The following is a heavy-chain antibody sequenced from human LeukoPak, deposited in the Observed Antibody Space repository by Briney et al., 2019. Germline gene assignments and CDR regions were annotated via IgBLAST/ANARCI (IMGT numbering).Heavy chain of an antibody. Sequence: GRSLRLSCAASGLTFSSYSMNWVRQAPGKGLECLSYISSSSSTIYYADSVKGRFTISRDNAKNSLYLQMNSLRDEDTAVYYCARDLLRYFDWSYYFDYWGQGTLVTVSS. J-gene: IGHJ4*02. CDR1: GLTFSSYS. V-gene: IGHV3-48*02. D-gene: IGHD3-9*01. CDR2: ISSSSSTI. CDR3: ARDLLRYFDWSYYFDY.